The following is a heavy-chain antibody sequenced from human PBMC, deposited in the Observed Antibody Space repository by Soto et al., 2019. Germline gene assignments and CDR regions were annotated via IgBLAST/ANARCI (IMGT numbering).Heavy chain of an antibody. V-gene: IGHV4-39*01. CDR1: GGSISSSSYY. Sequence: PSETLSLTCTVSGGSISSSSYYWGWIRQPPGKGLEWIGSIYYSGSTYYNPSLKSRVTISVDTSKNQFSLKLSSVTAADTAVYYCARHPPDTEPPQYGMDVWGQGTTVTVSS. D-gene: IGHD5-18*01. CDR2: IYYSGST. CDR3: ARHPPDTEPPQYGMDV. J-gene: IGHJ6*02.